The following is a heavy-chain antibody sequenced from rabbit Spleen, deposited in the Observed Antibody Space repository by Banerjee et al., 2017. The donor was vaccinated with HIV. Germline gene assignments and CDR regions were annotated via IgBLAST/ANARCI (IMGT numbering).Heavy chain of an antibody. Sequence: QEQLEESGGGLVQPEGSLTLTCTASGFSFSSSYYMCWVRQAPGKGLEWIACINTGSGGAYYASWAKGRFTISKASSTTVTLQMTGLTAADTATYFCARTYGSTSDYDYFNLWGQGTLVTVS. D-gene: IGHD1-1*01. V-gene: IGHV1S45*01. J-gene: IGHJ4*01. CDR1: GFSFSSSYY. CDR2: INTGSGGA. CDR3: ARTYGSTSDYDYFNL.